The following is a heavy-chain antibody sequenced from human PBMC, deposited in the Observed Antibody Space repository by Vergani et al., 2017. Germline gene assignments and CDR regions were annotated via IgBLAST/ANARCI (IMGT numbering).Heavy chain of an antibody. V-gene: IGHV3-23*01. J-gene: IGHJ3*02. CDR1: GFTFSSYA. CDR2: ISGSGGST. CDR3: ATVVGSGLRPTRINDAFDI. D-gene: IGHD2-15*01. Sequence: EVQLLESGGGLVQPGGSLRLSCAASGFTFSSYAMSWVRQAPGKGLEWVSAISGSGGSTYYADSVKGRFTISRDNSKNTLYLQMNSLRAEDTAVYYCATVVGSGLRPTRINDAFDIWGQGTMVTVSS.